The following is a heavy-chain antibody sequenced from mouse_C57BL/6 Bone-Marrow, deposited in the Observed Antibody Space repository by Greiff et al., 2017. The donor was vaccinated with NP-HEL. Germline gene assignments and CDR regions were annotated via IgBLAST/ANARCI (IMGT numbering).Heavy chain of an antibody. J-gene: IGHJ1*03. D-gene: IGHD1-1*01. V-gene: IGHV6-3*01. CDR1: GFTFSNYW. CDR2: IRLKSDNYAT. Sequence: EVKLVESGGGLVQPGGSMKLSCVASGFTFSNYWMNWVRQSPEKGLEWVAQIRLKSDNYATHYAESVKGRFTISRDDSKSSVYLQMNNLRAEDTGIYYCTGGGYGSSPYWYFDVWGTGTTVTVSS. CDR3: TGGGYGSSPYWYFDV.